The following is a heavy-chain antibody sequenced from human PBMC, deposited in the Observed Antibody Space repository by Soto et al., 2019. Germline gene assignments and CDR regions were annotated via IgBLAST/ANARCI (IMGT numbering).Heavy chain of an antibody. Sequence: PGESLKISCKGSGYNFTDSWISWVRQVPGKGLEWMGRIDPADSYTTYSPSFQGHVTISTDKSLSSAFLQWSSPKASDTAMYYCAKHLGLYFDTSGYYYEAQAFDLWGQGTMVTVSS. CDR3: AKHLGLYFDTSGYYYEAQAFDL. J-gene: IGHJ3*01. CDR1: GYNFTDSW. V-gene: IGHV5-10-1*01. D-gene: IGHD3-22*01. CDR2: IDPADSYT.